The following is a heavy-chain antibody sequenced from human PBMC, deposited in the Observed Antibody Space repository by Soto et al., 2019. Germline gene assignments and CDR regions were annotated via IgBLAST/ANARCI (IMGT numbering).Heavy chain of an antibody. D-gene: IGHD6-13*01. J-gene: IGHJ6*02. CDR3: ANNGYSSSWYSAYYYGMDV. Sequence: ASVKVSCKASGGTFSSYAISWVRQAPGQGLEWMGGIIPIFGTANYAQKFQGRVTITADESTSTAYMELSSLRSEDTAVYYCANNGYSSSWYSAYYYGMDVWGQGTTVTVSS. CDR1: GGTFSSYA. V-gene: IGHV1-69*13. CDR2: IIPIFGTA.